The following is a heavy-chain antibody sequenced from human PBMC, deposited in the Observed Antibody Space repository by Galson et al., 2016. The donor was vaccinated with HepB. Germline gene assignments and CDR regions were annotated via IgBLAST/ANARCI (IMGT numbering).Heavy chain of an antibody. CDR2: FDPEDVET. J-gene: IGHJ6*02. Sequence: SVKVSCKVSGYTLTELSMHWVRQAPGKGLEWMGGFDPEDVETIYAQKFQGRVTMTEDTPTDTAYMELSSLRSEDTAVYYCATHSGGTYYTYYGMDVWGQGTTVTVSS. D-gene: IGHD1-26*01. CDR3: ATHSGGTYYTYYGMDV. V-gene: IGHV1-24*01. CDR1: GYTLTELS.